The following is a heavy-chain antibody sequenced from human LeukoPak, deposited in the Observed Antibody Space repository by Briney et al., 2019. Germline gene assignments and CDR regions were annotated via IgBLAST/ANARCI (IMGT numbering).Heavy chain of an antibody. D-gene: IGHD3/OR15-3a*01. Sequence: ASGKVSCKASGYTVTSYGISWEREAPGHGLEWRGWLSAYNGNTNYAQKLQGRVTMTTDTSTSTAYMELRSLRSDDTAVYYCARDPGTSYYMDVWGKGTTVTVSS. V-gene: IGHV1-18*01. CDR3: ARDPGTSYYMDV. J-gene: IGHJ6*03. CDR1: GYTVTSYG. CDR2: LSAYNGNT.